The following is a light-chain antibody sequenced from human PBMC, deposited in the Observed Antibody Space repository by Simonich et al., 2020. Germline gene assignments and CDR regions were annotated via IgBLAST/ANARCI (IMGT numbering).Light chain of an antibody. CDR3: QQYYSTPYT. CDR2: WAS. J-gene: IGKJ2*01. V-gene: IGKV4-1*01. Sequence: DIVMTQSPDSLAVSLGERATINCKSNQSVLYSSNNKNYLAWYQQKPGQPPKLLIYWASTRASGVPDRFSGSGSGTDFTLTISSLQAEDVAVYYCQQYYSTPYTFGQGTKLEIK. CDR1: QSVLYSSNNKNY.